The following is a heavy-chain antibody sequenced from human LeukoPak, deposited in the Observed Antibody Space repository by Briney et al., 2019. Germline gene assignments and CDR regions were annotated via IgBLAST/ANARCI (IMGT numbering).Heavy chain of an antibody. J-gene: IGHJ4*02. D-gene: IGHD6-19*01. V-gene: IGHV1-2*02. Sequence: ASVKVSCKASGYTFSGYYMHWVRQAPGQGLEWMGWINLNSGGTNYAQKFQGRVTMTRDTSISTAYMELSRLRSDDTAVYYCARDPIAVADPFDYWGQGTLVTVSS. CDR3: ARDPIAVADPFDY. CDR1: GYTFSGYY. CDR2: INLNSGGT.